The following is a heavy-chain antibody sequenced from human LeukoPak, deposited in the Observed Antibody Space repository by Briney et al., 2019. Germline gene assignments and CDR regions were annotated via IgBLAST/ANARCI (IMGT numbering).Heavy chain of an antibody. D-gene: IGHD3-3*01. J-gene: IGHJ4*02. CDR3: ARGSVLRHFNY. V-gene: IGHV4-39*01. CDR2: IYYSGST. Sequence: SETLSLTCTVSGGSISSSSYYWGWIRQPPGKGLEWIGSIYYSGSTYYNPSLKSRVTISVDTSKNQFSLKLSSVTAADTAVYYCARGSVLRHFNYWGKGTLVTVSS. CDR1: GGSISSSSYY.